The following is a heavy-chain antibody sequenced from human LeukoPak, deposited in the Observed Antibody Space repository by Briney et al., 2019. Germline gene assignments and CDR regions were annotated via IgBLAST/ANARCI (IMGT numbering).Heavy chain of an antibody. V-gene: IGHV1-2*02. CDR3: ARAKIPRTLLWFGESRYYFDY. J-gene: IGHJ4*02. CDR2: INPNSGGT. CDR1: GYTFTGYY. Sequence: ASVKVSCKASGYTFTGYYMHWVRQAPGQGLEWMGWINPNSGGTNYAQKFQGRVTMTRDTSISTAYMELSRLRSDDTAVYYCARAKIPRTLLWFGESRYYFDYWGQGTLVTVSS. D-gene: IGHD3-10*01.